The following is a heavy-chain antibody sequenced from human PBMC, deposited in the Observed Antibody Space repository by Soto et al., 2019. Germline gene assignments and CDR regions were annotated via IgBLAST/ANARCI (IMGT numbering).Heavy chain of an antibody. V-gene: IGHV3-23*01. J-gene: IGHJ4*02. CDR3: AKAYCSGGSGYRGFDY. Sequence: LRLSCAASGFTFSSYAMSWVRQAPGKGLEWVSAISGSGGSTYYADSVKGRFTISRDNSKNTLYLQMNSLRAEDTAVYYCAKAYCSGGSGYRGFDYWGQGTLVTVSS. CDR2: ISGSGGST. CDR1: GFTFSSYA. D-gene: IGHD2-15*01.